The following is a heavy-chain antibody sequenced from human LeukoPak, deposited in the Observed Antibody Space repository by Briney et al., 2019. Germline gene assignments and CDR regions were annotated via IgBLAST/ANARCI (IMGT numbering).Heavy chain of an antibody. CDR2: INRDGSTI. D-gene: IGHD6-13*01. Sequence: PGGSLRLSCAASGFTFSSYWMHWVRQAPGKGLVWVSRINRDGSTINYADSVKGRFTMSRDNAKNTLYLQMNSLRAEDTAVYYCARARAAAGTVIQDWGQGILVTVSS. V-gene: IGHV3-74*01. J-gene: IGHJ4*02. CDR3: ARARAAAGTVIQD. CDR1: GFTFSSYW.